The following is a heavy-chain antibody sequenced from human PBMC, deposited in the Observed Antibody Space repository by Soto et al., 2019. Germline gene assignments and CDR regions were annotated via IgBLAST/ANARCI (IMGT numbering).Heavy chain of an antibody. V-gene: IGHV1-2*02. CDR2: INPATGAA. Sequence: QLHLVQSGAVVKKPGASVTVSCSASGYPVTAYYMHWVRQAPGRGLEWMGGINPATGAAKYTQTLQGRVNMTRAPSTSTVFMELSGLTSEDTAVFYCARGGGVGVAGSAAFDMWGQGTLVTVSS. CDR1: GYPVTAYY. CDR3: ARGGGVGVAGSAAFDM. D-gene: IGHD3-3*01. J-gene: IGHJ3*02.